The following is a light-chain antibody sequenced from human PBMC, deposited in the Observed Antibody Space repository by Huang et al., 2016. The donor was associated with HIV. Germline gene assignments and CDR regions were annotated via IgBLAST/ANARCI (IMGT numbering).Light chain of an antibody. CDR3: QQSDNIPPT. CDR1: QNINSY. J-gene: IGKJ1*01. Sequence: DIQMTQSPSSLSASVGDSVTITCRASQNINSYLNWYQKKPGKAPKVLIYGASILQSGVPARFSGSGSGTDFTLTISSLQPDDFATYYCQQSDNIPPTFGQGTRV. V-gene: IGKV1-39*01. CDR2: GAS.